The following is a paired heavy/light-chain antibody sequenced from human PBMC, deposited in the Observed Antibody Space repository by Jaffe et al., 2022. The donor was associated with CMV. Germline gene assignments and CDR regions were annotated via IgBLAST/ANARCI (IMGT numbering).Light chain of an antibody. CDR2: AAS. CDR1: QAISDY. Sequence: DIQMTQSPSSLSASVGDRVTITCRASQAISDYLAWYQQKPGKVPKLLVYAASTLQSGVPSRFSGSGSGTDFTLTISSLQPEDVATYYCQEYISAPPSITFGQGTRLEIK. CDR3: QEYISAPPSIT. V-gene: IGKV1-27*01. J-gene: IGKJ5*01.
Heavy chain of an antibody. CDR1: GFTFDDYA. V-gene: IGHV3-9*01. J-gene: IGHJ4*02. CDR3: AKSGSYDFWSPGGDY. CDR2: ISWNSGTI. Sequence: EVQLVESGGGLVQPGRSLRLSCAASGFTFDDYAMHWVRQAPGKGLEWVSGISWNSGTIGYADSVKGRFTISRDNAKNSLYLQMNSLRTEDTALYYCAKSGSYDFWSPGGDYWGQGTLVTVSS. D-gene: IGHD3-3*01.